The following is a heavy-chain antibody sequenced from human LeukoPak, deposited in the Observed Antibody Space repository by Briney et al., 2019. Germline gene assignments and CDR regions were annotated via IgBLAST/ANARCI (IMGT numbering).Heavy chain of an antibody. D-gene: IGHD5-18*01. Sequence: GASVKVSCKASGYTFTSYDINWVRQATGQGLEWMGWMNPNSGNTGYAQKFQGRVTMTRDTSISTAYMELSRLRSDDTAVYYCAREAYSSAFDIWGQGTMVTVSS. CDR1: GYTFTSYD. CDR2: MNPNSGNT. J-gene: IGHJ3*02. V-gene: IGHV1-8*01. CDR3: AREAYSSAFDI.